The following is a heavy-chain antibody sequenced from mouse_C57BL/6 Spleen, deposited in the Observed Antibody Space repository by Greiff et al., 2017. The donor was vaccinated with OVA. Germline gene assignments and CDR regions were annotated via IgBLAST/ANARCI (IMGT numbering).Heavy chain of an antibody. D-gene: IGHD1-1*01. Sequence: EVKVVESGGGLVKPGGSLKLSCAASGFTFSDYGMHWVRQAPEKGLEWVAYISSGSSTIYYADTVKGRFTISRDNAKNTLFLQMTSLRSEDTAMYYCARGPTVVAYYAMDYWGQGTSVTVSS. CDR2: ISSGSSTI. CDR3: ARGPTVVAYYAMDY. V-gene: IGHV5-17*01. CDR1: GFTFSDYG. J-gene: IGHJ4*01.